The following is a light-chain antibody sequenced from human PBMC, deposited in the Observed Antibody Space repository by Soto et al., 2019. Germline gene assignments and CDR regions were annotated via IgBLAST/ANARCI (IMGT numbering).Light chain of an antibody. V-gene: IGLV2-14*01. CDR2: AVS. Sequence: QSVLPQPASVSGSPGQSITISCTGTSSDVGGYNYVSWYQQHPGKAPKLMIYAVSNRPSGVSNRFSGSKSGNTATLTISGLQAEDEADYYCCSYTVSGTYVFGTGTKLTVL. CDR3: CSYTVSGTYV. CDR1: SSDVGGYNY. J-gene: IGLJ1*01.